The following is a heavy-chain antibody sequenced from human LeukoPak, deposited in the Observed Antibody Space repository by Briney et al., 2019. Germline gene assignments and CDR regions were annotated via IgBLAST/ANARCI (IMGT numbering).Heavy chain of an antibody. V-gene: IGHV3-48*04. D-gene: IGHD3-10*01. CDR3: ARVAYYFGSGSPNWFDP. CDR1: GFTFSSYS. Sequence: GGSPRLSCAASGFTFSSYSMNWVRQAPGKGLEWVSYISSSSSAIYYADSVKGRFTISRDNAKNSLYLQMNSLRAEDTAVYFCARVAYYFGSGSPNWFDPWGQGTLVTVSS. CDR2: ISSSSSAI. J-gene: IGHJ5*02.